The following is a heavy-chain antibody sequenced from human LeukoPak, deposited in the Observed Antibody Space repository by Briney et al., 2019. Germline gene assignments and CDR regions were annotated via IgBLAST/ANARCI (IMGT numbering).Heavy chain of an antibody. D-gene: IGHD2-15*01. Sequence: ASVKVSCKASGYTFTDYAMHWVRQAPGERLEWMGWINTGKGNTKYSQKFQGRVTITMDTSASTAYMELSSLRSEVTAVYYCARDHVVGLAPFDPWGQGTLVTVSS. V-gene: IGHV1-3*04. CDR3: ARDHVVGLAPFDP. CDR1: GYTFTDYA. J-gene: IGHJ5*02. CDR2: INTGKGNT.